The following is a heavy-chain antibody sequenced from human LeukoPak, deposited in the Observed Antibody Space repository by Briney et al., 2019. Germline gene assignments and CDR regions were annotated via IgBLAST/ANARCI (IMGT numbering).Heavy chain of an antibody. Sequence: GRSLRLSCAASGFTFSSYGMHWVRQAPGKGLEWVAVIWYDGSNKYYADSVKGRFTISRDNSKNAVYLQMNSLRAEDTATYYCAKVGYCTNNCFRTHDYWGQGALVTVSS. V-gene: IGHV3-33*06. D-gene: IGHD2-8*01. CDR1: GFTFSSYG. J-gene: IGHJ4*02. CDR2: IWYDGSNK. CDR3: AKVGYCTNNCFRTHDY.